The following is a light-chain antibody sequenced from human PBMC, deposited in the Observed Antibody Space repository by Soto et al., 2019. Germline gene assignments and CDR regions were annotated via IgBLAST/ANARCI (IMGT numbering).Light chain of an antibody. CDR2: EVS. V-gene: IGLV2-14*03. CDR3: GTWDRSLNGPYV. J-gene: IGLJ1*01. CDR1: SSDVGGYNY. Sequence: QSVLTQPASVSGSPGQSITISCTGTSSDVGGYNYVSWYQQHPGKAPKLLIYEVSNRPSGISDRFSGSKSDSAASLTISGLQADDEADYFCGTWDRSLNGPYVFGPGTKVTVL.